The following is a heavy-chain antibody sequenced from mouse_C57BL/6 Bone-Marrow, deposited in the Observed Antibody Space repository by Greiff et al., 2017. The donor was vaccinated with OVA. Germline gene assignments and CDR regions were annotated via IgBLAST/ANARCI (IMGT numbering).Heavy chain of an antibody. Sequence: VQLQQPGAELVKPGASVKLSCKASGYTFTSYWMHWVKQRPGRGLEWIGRIDPANGNTKYAPKFQGKATITADTSSNTAYMQLSSLPSEDTAIYNGAPDDSYLDYWGQGTSLTVSS. D-gene: IGHD2-4*01. V-gene: IGHV14-3*01. CDR1: GYTFTSYW. CDR3: APDDSYLDY. J-gene: IGHJ2*02. CDR2: IDPANGNT.